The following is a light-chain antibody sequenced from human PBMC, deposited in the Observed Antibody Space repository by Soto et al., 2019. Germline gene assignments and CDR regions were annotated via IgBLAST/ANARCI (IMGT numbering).Light chain of an antibody. Sequence: ELVLTQSPGTLSLSPGGRATLSCRASQSVSSTYVAWYQQKSGQAPRLLIYGASSRATGIPDRFSGSGSGTDFTLTISSLQAEDFAVYYCQQYNSGPITFGGGTKVDIK. CDR1: QSVSSTY. J-gene: IGKJ4*01. CDR2: GAS. CDR3: QQYNSGPIT. V-gene: IGKV3-20*01.